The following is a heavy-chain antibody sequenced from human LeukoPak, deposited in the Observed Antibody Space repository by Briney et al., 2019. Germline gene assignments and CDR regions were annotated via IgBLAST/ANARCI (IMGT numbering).Heavy chain of an antibody. J-gene: IGHJ6*03. V-gene: IGHV3-21*01. CDR1: GFTFSSCS. CDR2: ISSSSSYI. Sequence: IPGGSLRLSCAASGFTFSSCSMNWVRQAPGKGLEWVSSISSSSSYIYYADSVKGRFTISRDNAKNSLYLQMNSLRAEDTAVYYCARDPRDFLYYMDVWGKGTTVTVSS. D-gene: IGHD5-24*01. CDR3: ARDPRDFLYYMDV.